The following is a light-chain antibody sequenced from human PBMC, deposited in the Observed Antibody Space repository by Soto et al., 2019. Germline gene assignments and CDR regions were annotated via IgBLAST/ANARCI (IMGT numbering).Light chain of an antibody. CDR1: RSDLGNYNY. Sequence: QSVLTQPASVSGSPGQSIPIPCTGSRSDLGNYNYVSWYQQQHPGKAPKLMIYDVSTRPSGVSIRFSGSKSGNTASLTISGLQAEDEAFYYCTSYTIATTWVFGGGTKLTVL. J-gene: IGLJ3*02. V-gene: IGLV2-14*03. CDR3: TSYTIATTWV. CDR2: DVS.